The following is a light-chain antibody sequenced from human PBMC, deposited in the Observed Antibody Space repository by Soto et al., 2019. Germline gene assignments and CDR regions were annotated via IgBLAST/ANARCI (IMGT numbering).Light chain of an antibody. V-gene: IGLV2-23*01. CDR2: EGT. CDR3: CSYAGSRTYV. Sequence: QSALTQPASVAGSPGQSSTISCTGTSSDIGGYNYVSWYLQYPGKAPKVIIFEGTKRPSGVSDRFSGSKSGNTASLTISGLQTEDEADYYCCSYAGSRTYVFGPGTKVTVL. J-gene: IGLJ1*01. CDR1: SSDIGGYNY.